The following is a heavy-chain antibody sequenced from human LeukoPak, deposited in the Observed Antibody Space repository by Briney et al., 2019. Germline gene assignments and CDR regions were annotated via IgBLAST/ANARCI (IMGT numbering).Heavy chain of an antibody. CDR3: ARQGWFGELSPNWFDP. Sequence: GESLKISCKGSGYSFTSYWIGWVRQMPGKGLEWMGIIYPGDSDTRYSPSFQGQATISADKSISTAYLQWSSLKASDTAMYYCARQGWFGELSPNWFDPWGQGTLVTVSS. V-gene: IGHV5-51*01. D-gene: IGHD3-10*01. CDR1: GYSFTSYW. J-gene: IGHJ5*02. CDR2: IYPGDSDT.